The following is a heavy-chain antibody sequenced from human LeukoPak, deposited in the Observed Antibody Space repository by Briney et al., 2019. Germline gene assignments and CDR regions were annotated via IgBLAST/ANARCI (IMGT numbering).Heavy chain of an antibody. CDR1: GYSFTDYD. Sequence: ASVKVSCKTSGYSFTDYDIHWVRQAPGQGLEWMGWINPNSGGTNYAQKFQGRVTMTRDTSISTAYMELSRLRSDDTAVYYCARTTYYDSSGYYYVQFDYWGQGTLVTVSS. CDR3: ARTTYYDSSGYYYVQFDY. J-gene: IGHJ4*02. D-gene: IGHD3-22*01. CDR2: INPNSGGT. V-gene: IGHV1-2*02.